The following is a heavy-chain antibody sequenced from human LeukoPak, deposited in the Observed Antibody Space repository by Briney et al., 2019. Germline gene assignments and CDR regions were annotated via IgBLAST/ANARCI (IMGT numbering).Heavy chain of an antibody. CDR2: ISFDGSNY. V-gene: IGHV3-30*18. D-gene: IGHD2-15*01. CDR3: AKRGYCSGGSCYSFDY. Sequence: GGSLRLSCAASGFTFSNYGMHWVRQAPGKGLEWVAVISFDGSNYYYADSVKGRFTISRDNSKNTLYLQMNSLRAEDTAVYYCAKRGYCSGGSCYSFDYWGQGTLVTVSS. J-gene: IGHJ4*02. CDR1: GFTFSNYG.